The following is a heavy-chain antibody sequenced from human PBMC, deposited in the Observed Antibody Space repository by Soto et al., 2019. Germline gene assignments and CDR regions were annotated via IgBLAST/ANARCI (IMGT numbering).Heavy chain of an antibody. CDR3: ARVGPTGWFDP. CDR1: GYSFTDYY. Sequence: QVHLVQSGAEVKKPGASVKVSCKASGYSFTDYYMHWVRQAPGQGLEWMGWINTKTGGTNYAQRVQGRVTMTGDTSINTAYMELSRLRSDDTAVYYCARVGPTGWFDPWGQGTVVPVSS. CDR2: INTKTGGT. V-gene: IGHV1-2*02. J-gene: IGHJ5*02.